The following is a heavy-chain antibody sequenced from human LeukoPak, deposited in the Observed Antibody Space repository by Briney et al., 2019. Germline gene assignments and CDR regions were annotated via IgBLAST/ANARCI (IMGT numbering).Heavy chain of an antibody. CDR1: GYTFTSYY. D-gene: IGHD3-10*01. CDR3: ASECGGGEASDAFDI. CDR2: INPSGGST. J-gene: IGHJ3*02. V-gene: IGHV1-46*01. Sequence: ASVKVSCKASGYTFTSYYTHWVRQAPGQGLEWMGIINPSGGSTSYAQKFQGRITMTRDMSTSTVYMELSSLRSEDTAVYYCASECGGGEASDAFDIWGQGTMVTVSS.